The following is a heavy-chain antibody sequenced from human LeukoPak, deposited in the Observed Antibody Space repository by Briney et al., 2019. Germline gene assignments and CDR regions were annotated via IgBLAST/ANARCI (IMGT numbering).Heavy chain of an antibody. CDR3: AKGGGPIRYFDWSPFDY. D-gene: IGHD3-9*01. Sequence: GGSLRLSCGASGFTFDDYAMHWVRQDPGKGLEWVSGISWNSGSIGYADSVKGRFTISRDNAKNSLYLQMNSLRTGDTALYYCAKGGGPIRYFDWSPFDYWGQGTLVTVSS. CDR1: GFTFDDYA. CDR2: ISWNSGSI. V-gene: IGHV3-9*01. J-gene: IGHJ4*02.